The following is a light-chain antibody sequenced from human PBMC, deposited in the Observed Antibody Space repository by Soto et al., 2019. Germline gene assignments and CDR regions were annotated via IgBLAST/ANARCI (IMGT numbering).Light chain of an antibody. V-gene: IGLV1-40*01. CDR1: SSNIGAGYD. CDR3: QSYDSSLSGSYV. J-gene: IGLJ1*01. Sequence: QSVLTQPPSVSGAPGQRVTISCTGSSSNIGAGYDVHWYQQLPGTAPKLLIYANINRPSGVPDRFSGSKSGTSASLAITGLQAEDEGDYYCQSYDSSLSGSYVFGTGTKLT. CDR2: ANI.